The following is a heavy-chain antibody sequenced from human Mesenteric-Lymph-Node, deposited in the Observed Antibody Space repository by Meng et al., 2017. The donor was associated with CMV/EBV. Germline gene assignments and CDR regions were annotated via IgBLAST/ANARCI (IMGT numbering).Heavy chain of an antibody. Sequence: GESLKISCAASGFTFDDYGMSWVRQAPGKGLEWVSSISSSSSYIYYADSVKGRFTISRDNAKNSLYLQMNSLRAEDTAVYYCARASLEDYYYYGMDVWGQGTTVTVSS. CDR1: GFTFDDYG. CDR2: ISSSSSYI. V-gene: IGHV3-21*01. J-gene: IGHJ6*02. D-gene: IGHD3-16*01. CDR3: ARASLEDYYYYGMDV.